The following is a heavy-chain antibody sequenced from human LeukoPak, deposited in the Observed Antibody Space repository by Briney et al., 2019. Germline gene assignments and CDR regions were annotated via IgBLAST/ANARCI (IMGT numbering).Heavy chain of an antibody. V-gene: IGHV4-39*01. CDR3: AGSSQTAGRTIFLDH. J-gene: IGHJ4*02. Sequence: SQTLSLTCTVSGGSISSGDYYWGWIRQPPGKGLEWMGGIYYSGSTYYNPSLKSRVTISVDTSKKQFSLKLSSVTAADTAVYYCAGSSQTAGRTIFLDHWGQGTLVTVSS. CDR2: IYYSGST. CDR1: GGSISSGDYY. D-gene: IGHD3-9*01.